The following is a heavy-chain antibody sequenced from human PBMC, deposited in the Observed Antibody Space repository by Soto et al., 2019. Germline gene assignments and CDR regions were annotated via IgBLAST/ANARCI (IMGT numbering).Heavy chain of an antibody. Sequence: QVQLQESGPGLVRPSETLSRTCTVSGGSVSSGHYYWSWSRQPPGKGLEWIGYISYTGSTNYNPSLKSRVTISVDTSKNQFSLKMNSVTAADTAVYYCARSGAGSGWLGGQGTLVTVSS. CDR3: ARSGAGSGWL. V-gene: IGHV4-61*01. J-gene: IGHJ4*02. CDR1: GGSVSSGHYY. D-gene: IGHD6-19*01. CDR2: ISYTGST.